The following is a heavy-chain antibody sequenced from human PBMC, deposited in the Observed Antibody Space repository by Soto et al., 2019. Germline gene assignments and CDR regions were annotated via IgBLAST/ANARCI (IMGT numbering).Heavy chain of an antibody. D-gene: IGHD3-22*01. V-gene: IGHV3-30*18. CDR2: ISYDGSNK. J-gene: IGHJ3*02. Sequence: GGSLRLSCAASGFPFSSYCMNWVRQAPGKGLECVSVISYDGSNKYYADSVKGRFTISRDNSKTTLYLQTNSLRAEDTAVYYCAKGSMFRYYDSSGYVPDAFDILGQGTMVTVSS. CDR1: GFPFSSYC. CDR3: AKGSMFRYYDSSGYVPDAFDI.